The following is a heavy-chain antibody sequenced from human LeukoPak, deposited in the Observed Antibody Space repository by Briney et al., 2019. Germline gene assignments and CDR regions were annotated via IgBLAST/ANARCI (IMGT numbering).Heavy chain of an antibody. D-gene: IGHD6-19*01. Sequence: SETLSLTCTVSGVSITTRGYHWGWLRQPPGKGLEWIGSISYSGSTYYNPSLKSRVTISVDTAKNQFSLKLSSVTAADTAVYYCARHRSGWYFWAFDIWGQGTMVTVSS. J-gene: IGHJ3*02. CDR3: ARHRSGWYFWAFDI. V-gene: IGHV4-39*01. CDR2: ISYSGST. CDR1: GVSITTRGYH.